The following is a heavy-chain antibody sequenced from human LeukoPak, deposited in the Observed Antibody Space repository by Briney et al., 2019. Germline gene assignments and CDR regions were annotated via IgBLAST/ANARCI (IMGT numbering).Heavy chain of an antibody. D-gene: IGHD3-9*01. Sequence: PSETLSLTCTVSGGSISSYYWSWIRQPPGKGPEWIGYIYYGGSTNYNPSLKSRVTISVDTSKNQFSLKLSSVTAADTAVYYCARGTEYYDILTGYYRGLLDYWGQGTLVTVSS. V-gene: IGHV4-59*01. J-gene: IGHJ4*02. CDR1: GGSISSYY. CDR2: IYYGGST. CDR3: ARGTEYYDILTGYYRGLLDY.